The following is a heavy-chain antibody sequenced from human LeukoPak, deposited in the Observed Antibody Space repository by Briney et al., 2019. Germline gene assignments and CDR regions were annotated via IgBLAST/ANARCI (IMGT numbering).Heavy chain of an antibody. CDR1: GFTFNTYT. Sequence: GGSLRLSCAAPGFTFNTYTMNWVRQAPGKGLEWVSYISGSSGIIDYADSVRGRFTISRDNAKNSLYLQMSSLRAEDTAVYYCARDRGPRTGFMVREAYDYWGQGTLVTVSS. CDR3: ARDRGPRTGFMVREAYDY. J-gene: IGHJ4*02. V-gene: IGHV3-48*01. D-gene: IGHD3-10*01. CDR2: ISGSSGII.